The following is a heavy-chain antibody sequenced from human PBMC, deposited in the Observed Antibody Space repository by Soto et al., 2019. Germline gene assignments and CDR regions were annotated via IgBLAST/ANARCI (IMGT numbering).Heavy chain of an antibody. CDR1: GYTFTSYD. CDR3: ARAPPRGSSWYNPPLNNWFDP. Sequence: GASVKVSCKASGYTFTSYDINWVRQATGQGLEWMGWMNPNSGNTGYAQKFQGRVTMTRNTSISTAYMELSSLRSEDTAVYYCARAPPRGSSWYNPPLNNWFDPWGQGTLVTVSS. V-gene: IGHV1-8*01. J-gene: IGHJ5*02. CDR2: MNPNSGNT. D-gene: IGHD6-13*01.